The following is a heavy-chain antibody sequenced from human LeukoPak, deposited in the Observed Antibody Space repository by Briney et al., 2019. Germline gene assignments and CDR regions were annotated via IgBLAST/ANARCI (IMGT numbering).Heavy chain of an antibody. Sequence: GGSLRLSCAATGFTFSDYYMSWIRQAPGEGLEWVSYISSSGSTIHYADSVKGRFTISRDNAKNSLYLQMNSLRAEDTAVYYCARVKVVPAATDGFDYWGQGTLVTVSS. J-gene: IGHJ4*02. V-gene: IGHV3-11*04. D-gene: IGHD2-2*01. CDR3: ARVKVVPAATDGFDY. CDR1: GFTFSDYY. CDR2: ISSSGSTI.